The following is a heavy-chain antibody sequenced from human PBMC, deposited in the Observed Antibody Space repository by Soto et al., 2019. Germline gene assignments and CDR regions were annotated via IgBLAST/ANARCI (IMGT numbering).Heavy chain of an antibody. D-gene: IGHD3-10*01. CDR3: AKGRGGSGSLTPRVDF. J-gene: IGHJ4*02. CDR1: GFTFNNYA. Sequence: EVQLLDSGGGLVQPGGSLRLSCAASGFTFNNYAMTWVRQAPGKGLEWVSAISGGGDTTSYADSVKGRFPVSRDGSKNTLYLQMSSLRAEDTALDYCAKGRGGSGSLTPRVDFWGQGTLVTVSS. CDR2: ISGGGDTT. V-gene: IGHV3-23*01.